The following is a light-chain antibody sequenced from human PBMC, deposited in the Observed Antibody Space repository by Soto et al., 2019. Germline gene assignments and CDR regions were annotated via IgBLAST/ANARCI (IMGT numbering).Light chain of an antibody. CDR3: QQYSSLWT. V-gene: IGKV3-11*01. Sequence: EIVLTQSPATLSLSPGERAPLSCRASQSVSSYLAWYQQKPGQAPRLLIYDASNRATGIPARFSGSGSGTDFTLSISRLEPEDFAVYYCQQYSSLWTFGQGTKVDIK. CDR1: QSVSSY. CDR2: DAS. J-gene: IGKJ1*01.